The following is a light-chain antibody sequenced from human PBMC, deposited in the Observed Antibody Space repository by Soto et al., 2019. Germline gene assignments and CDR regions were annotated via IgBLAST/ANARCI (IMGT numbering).Light chain of an antibody. V-gene: IGLV1-40*01. CDR3: QSYDSRLSGWV. Sequence: QSVLTQPPSVSGAPGQRVTISCTGSSSNIGAGYDVHWYQQLPGTAPKLLIHYNTNRPSGVPDRFSASKSGTSASLAITGRQAEDEAGYYCQSYDSRLSGWVFGGGTKVTVL. CDR1: SSNIGAGYD. J-gene: IGLJ3*02. CDR2: YNT.